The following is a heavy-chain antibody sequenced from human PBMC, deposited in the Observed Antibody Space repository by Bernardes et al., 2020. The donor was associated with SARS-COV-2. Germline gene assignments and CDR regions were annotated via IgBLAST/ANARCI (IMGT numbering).Heavy chain of an antibody. CDR1: GGSFSGYY. J-gene: IGHJ6*03. D-gene: IGHD2-2*01. CDR3: ARGRPGQYQLTLSPGNYYMDV. V-gene: IGHV4-34*01. CDR2: INHSGST. Sequence: SETLSLTCAVYGGSFSGYYWSWIRQPPGKGLEWIGEINHSGSTNYNPSLKSRVTISVDTSKNQFSLKLSSVTAADTAVYYCARGRPGQYQLTLSPGNYYMDVWGKGTTVTVS.